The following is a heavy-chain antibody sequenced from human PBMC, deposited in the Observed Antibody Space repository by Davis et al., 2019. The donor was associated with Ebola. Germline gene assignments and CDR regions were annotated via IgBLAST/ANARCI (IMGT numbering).Heavy chain of an antibody. CDR1: GFAFFNYA. J-gene: IGHJ6*02. CDR3: AKDHSDFGDVYGMWAPYGMHV. V-gene: IGHV3-23*01. D-gene: IGHD4-17*01. Sequence: GGSLRLSCVGSGFAFFNYAMFWVRQAPGKGLEWVSGINGGSSTTRYTDSVKGRFTISRDNSKKILYLHMNSLRAEDTAVYYCAKDHSDFGDVYGMWAPYGMHVWGHGTTVTVSS. CDR2: INGGSSTT.